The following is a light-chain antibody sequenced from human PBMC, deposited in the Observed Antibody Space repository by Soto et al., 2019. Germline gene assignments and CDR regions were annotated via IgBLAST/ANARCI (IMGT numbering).Light chain of an antibody. V-gene: IGLV2-11*01. CDR3: CSYAGGNTFYV. Sequence: QSVLTHPRPVSGSPGQAVTISCTGTSSNVGGYNYVSWYQHHPGKAPNLVIYDVYNRPSGVPDRFSGSKSDNTASLTISGLQAEDAADYYCCSYAGGNTFYVCGTGTKVTV. J-gene: IGLJ1*01. CDR1: SSNVGGYNY. CDR2: DVY.